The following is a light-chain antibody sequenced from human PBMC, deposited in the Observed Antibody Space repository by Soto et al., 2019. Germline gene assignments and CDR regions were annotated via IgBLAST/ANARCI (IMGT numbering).Light chain of an antibody. V-gene: IGKV3-20*01. CDR3: QKYHNWHQGGGT. Sequence: ESVLTQSPGTLSLSPGERATLSCMASHSVSSNSLAWYQQKPGQAPRLLIYGASSRAIGIPDRFSGSGSGTDLTLTINRLEPEDFAVYYCQKYHNWHQGGGTFGRGTKVDIX. CDR1: HSVSSNS. CDR2: GAS. J-gene: IGKJ1*01.